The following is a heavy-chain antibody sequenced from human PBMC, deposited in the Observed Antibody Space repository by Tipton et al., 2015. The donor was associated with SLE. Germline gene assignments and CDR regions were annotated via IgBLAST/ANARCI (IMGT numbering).Heavy chain of an antibody. CDR2: IYYSGST. J-gene: IGHJ4*02. Sequence: TLSLTCTVSGGSISSYYWSWIRQPPGKGLEWLGYIYYSGSTNYNPSLKSRVTISVDTSKNQFSLKLSSVTAADTAVYYCARDPGGGVFEGFDYWGQGTLVTVSS. D-gene: IGHD2-21*01. CDR1: GGSISSYY. CDR3: ARDPGGGVFEGFDY. V-gene: IGHV4-59*01.